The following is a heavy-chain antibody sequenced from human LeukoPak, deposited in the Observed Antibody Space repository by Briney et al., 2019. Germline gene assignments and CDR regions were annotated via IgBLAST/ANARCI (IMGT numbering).Heavy chain of an antibody. CDR3: AKSWSGDLDYFDY. Sequence: PGGSLRLSCAASGFIFSNYGMHWVCQTPGKGLEWVAVMSYGGSNKYYADSVKGRFTISRDNSKNTLYLQMNSLRGEDTAVYYCAKSWSGDLDYFDYWGQGTQVTVSS. V-gene: IGHV3-30*18. J-gene: IGHJ4*02. CDR1: GFIFSNYG. CDR2: MSYGGSNK. D-gene: IGHD4-17*01.